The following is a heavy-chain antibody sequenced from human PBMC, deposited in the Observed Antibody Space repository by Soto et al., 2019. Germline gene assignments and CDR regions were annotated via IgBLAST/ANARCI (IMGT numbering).Heavy chain of an antibody. V-gene: IGHV5-51*01. J-gene: IGHJ6*03. Sequence: PGESLKISCKGSGYSFTSYWIGWVRQMPGKGLEWMGIIYPGDSDTRYSPSFQGQVTISADKSISTAYLQWSSLKASDTAMYYCARSALLTPTYWYYYYMDVWGKGTTVTVSS. CDR1: GYSFTSYW. CDR2: IYPGDSDT. D-gene: IGHD3-9*01. CDR3: ARSALLTPTYWYYYYMDV.